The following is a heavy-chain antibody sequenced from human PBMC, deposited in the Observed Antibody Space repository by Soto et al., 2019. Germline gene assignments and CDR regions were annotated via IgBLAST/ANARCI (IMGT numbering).Heavy chain of an antibody. CDR3: AKDLIAGNGVWEAFDM. J-gene: IGHJ3*02. CDR1: GFSFSAYA. V-gene: IGHV3-23*01. CDR2: LVGSGADK. D-gene: IGHD2-8*01. Sequence: PGGSLRLSCAGSGFSFSAYAMNWVRQAPGKGLQWVSGLVGSGADKNYADSVRGRFTVSRDNSKNTLYLQMNSLRDEDTAVYYCAKDLIAGNGVWEAFDMWGRGTKVTVS.